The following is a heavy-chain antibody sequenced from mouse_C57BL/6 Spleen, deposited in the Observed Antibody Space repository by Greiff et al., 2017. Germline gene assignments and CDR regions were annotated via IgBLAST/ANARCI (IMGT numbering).Heavy chain of an antibody. CDR1: GYTFTSYW. V-gene: IGHV1-64*01. Sequence: QVQLQQPGAELVKPGASVKLSCKASGYTFTSYWMHWVKQRPGQGLEWIGMIHPNSGSTNYNEKFKSKATLTVDKSSSTAYMQLSSLTSEDSAVYYCARSFSLLRYPYWYFDVWGTGTTVTVAS. D-gene: IGHD1-1*01. CDR3: ARSFSLLRYPYWYFDV. J-gene: IGHJ1*03. CDR2: IHPNSGST.